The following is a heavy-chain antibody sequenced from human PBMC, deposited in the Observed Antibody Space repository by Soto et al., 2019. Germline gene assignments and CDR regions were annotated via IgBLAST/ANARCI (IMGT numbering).Heavy chain of an antibody. J-gene: IGHJ5*02. Sequence: GGSLRLSCAASGFTFSSYGMHWVRQAPGKGLEWVAVISYDGSNKYYADSVKGRFTISRDNSKNTLYLQMNSLRAEETAVYYCAKDLYSNILTGYDWFDPWGQGTLVTVSS. D-gene: IGHD3-9*01. V-gene: IGHV3-30*18. CDR1: GFTFSSYG. CDR3: AKDLYSNILTGYDWFDP. CDR2: ISYDGSNK.